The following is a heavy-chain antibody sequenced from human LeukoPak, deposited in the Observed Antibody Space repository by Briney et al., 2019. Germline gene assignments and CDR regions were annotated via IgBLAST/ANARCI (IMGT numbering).Heavy chain of an antibody. Sequence: GGSLRLSCAASGLTFDNYRMSWVRQAPGKGLEWVSTVNADGGNTYYADSVKGRFTISRDNSKSTLILQMNSLRVEDTALYYCTKRVKYGGTWDHFADWGQGTLVTVSS. CDR1: GLTFDNYR. V-gene: IGHV3-23*01. CDR2: VNADGGNT. D-gene: IGHD1-26*01. CDR3: TKRVKYGGTWDHFAD. J-gene: IGHJ4*02.